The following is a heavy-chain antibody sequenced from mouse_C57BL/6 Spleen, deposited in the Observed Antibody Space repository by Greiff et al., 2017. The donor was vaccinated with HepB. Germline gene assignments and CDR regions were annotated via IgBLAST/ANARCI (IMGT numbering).Heavy chain of an antibody. CDR1: GYAFSSSW. J-gene: IGHJ4*01. D-gene: IGHD1-2*01. V-gene: IGHV1-82*01. CDR3: ARGYEDAMDY. CDR2: IYPGDGDT. Sequence: VMLVESGPELVKPGASVEISCKASGYAFSSSWMNWVKQRPGKGLEWIGRIYPGDGDTNYNGKFKGKATLTADKSSSTAYMQLSSLTSEDSAVYFCARGYEDAMDYWGQGTSVTVSS.